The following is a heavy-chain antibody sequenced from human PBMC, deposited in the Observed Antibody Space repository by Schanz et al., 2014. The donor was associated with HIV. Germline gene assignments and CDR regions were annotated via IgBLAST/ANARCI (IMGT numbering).Heavy chain of an antibody. J-gene: IGHJ6*02. CDR1: GFTFSSYG. CDR2: IWYDGSNK. CDR3: ANSGYCISGICYTRGDGMDV. V-gene: IGHV3-33*06. Sequence: QVQLVESGGGVVQPGRSLRLSCAASGFTFSSYGMHWVRQAPGKGLEWVAVIWYDGSNKYYADSVKGRFTISRDNSRKTLYLQMNSLRAEDTAVYYCANSGYCISGICYTRGDGMDVWGQGTTVTVSS. D-gene: IGHD2-8*01.